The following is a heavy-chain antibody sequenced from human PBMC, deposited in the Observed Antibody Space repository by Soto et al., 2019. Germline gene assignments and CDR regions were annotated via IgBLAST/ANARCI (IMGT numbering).Heavy chain of an antibody. Sequence: SDTLSLTSSVSGGSISTSNYYWGWIRHPPGKGLEFIGSIYSGGNSFYNPSLNSRVTISVDTSKNQCSLKLSSVTAADTAVYYCATYGWGMDVWGQGTTVTVS. J-gene: IGHJ6*02. V-gene: IGHV4-39*01. CDR2: IYSGGNS. CDR3: ATYGWGMDV. D-gene: IGHD4-17*01. CDR1: GGSISTSNYY.